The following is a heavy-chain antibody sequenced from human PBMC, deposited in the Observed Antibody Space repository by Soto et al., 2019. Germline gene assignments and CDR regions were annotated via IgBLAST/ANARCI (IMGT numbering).Heavy chain of an antibody. J-gene: IGHJ4*02. CDR3: ARSRNVGVAYSFDY. D-gene: IGHD3-10*01. CDR2: ISRDGTNK. CDR1: GFTFRRHA. Sequence: QVHLVASGGGVIQEGRSLTLSCEASGFTFRRHAIHWVRQAPGQGLEWVAVISRDGTNKYYEDSVKGRFTISRDNSKNTLSLQMNSLRREDTAVYYCARSRNVGVAYSFDYWGQGTLVTVSS. V-gene: IGHV3-30-3*01.